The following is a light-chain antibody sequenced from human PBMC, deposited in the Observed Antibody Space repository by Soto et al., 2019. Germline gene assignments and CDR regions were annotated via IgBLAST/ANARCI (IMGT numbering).Light chain of an antibody. CDR2: GAS. Sequence: EIVLTQSPGTLSLSPGERATLSCRASQSVSSSYLAWSQQKPGQAPRLLIYGASSRATGIPDRFSGSGSGTDFTLTISSLEPEDFAVYFCHQYGSSPWTFGQGTKVEV. V-gene: IGKV3-20*01. J-gene: IGKJ1*01. CDR3: HQYGSSPWT. CDR1: QSVSSSY.